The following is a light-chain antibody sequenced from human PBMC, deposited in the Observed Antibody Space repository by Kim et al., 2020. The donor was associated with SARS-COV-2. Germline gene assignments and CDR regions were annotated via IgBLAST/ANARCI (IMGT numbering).Light chain of an antibody. CDR3: QQANSFPWT. CDR2: VTS. V-gene: IGKV1-12*01. Sequence: DIQLTQSPSFVSASVGDRVTITCRASERLTGLLAWYQQKPGKAPKLLIYVTSRLQNGVPSRFSGSGSGTDFTLTIDNLQPEDFATYFCQQANSFPWTFGQGTKVDIK. CDR1: ERLTGL. J-gene: IGKJ1*01.